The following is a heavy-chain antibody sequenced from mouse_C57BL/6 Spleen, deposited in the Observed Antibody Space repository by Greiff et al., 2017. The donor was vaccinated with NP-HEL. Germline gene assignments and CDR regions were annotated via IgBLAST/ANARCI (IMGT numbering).Heavy chain of an antibody. V-gene: IGHV1-81*01. CDR2: IYPRSGNT. J-gene: IGHJ2*01. CDR3: ARRDSSYVYFGY. D-gene: IGHD1-1*01. Sequence: QVQLQQSGAELARPGASVKLSCKASGYTFTSYGISWVKQRTGQGLEWIGEIYPRSGNTYYNEKFKGKATLTADKSSSTAYMELRSLTSEDSAVYSCARRDSSYVYFGYWGQGTTLTGSS. CDR1: GYTFTSYG.